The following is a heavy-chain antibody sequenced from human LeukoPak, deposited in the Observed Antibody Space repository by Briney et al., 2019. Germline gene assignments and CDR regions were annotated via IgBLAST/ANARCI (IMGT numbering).Heavy chain of an antibody. CDR3: ARVSSSGVWDY. Sequence: SETLSLTCTVSGGSISSDSYYWSWIRQPAGKGLEWIGRIYTSGSINYNPSLKSRVTISLDTSKNQFSLKLSSVTAADTAVYYCARVSSSGVWDYWGQGTLVTVSS. CDR1: GGSISSDSYY. V-gene: IGHV4-61*02. J-gene: IGHJ4*02. CDR2: IYTSGSI. D-gene: IGHD3-10*01.